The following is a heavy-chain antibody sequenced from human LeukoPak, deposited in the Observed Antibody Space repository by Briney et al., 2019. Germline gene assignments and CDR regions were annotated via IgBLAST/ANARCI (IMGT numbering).Heavy chain of an antibody. CDR2: IKSKTDGGTT. D-gene: IGHD3-10*01. V-gene: IGHV3-15*01. J-gene: IGHJ4*02. CDR1: GFTFSNAW. Sequence: NPGGSLRLSCAASGFTFSNAWMSWVRQAPGKGLEWVGRIKSKTDGGTTDYAAPVKGRFTIPRDDSKNTLYLQMNSLKTEDTAVYYCTTGITMVRGVIHLIDYWGQGTLVTVSS. CDR3: TTGITMVRGVIHLIDY.